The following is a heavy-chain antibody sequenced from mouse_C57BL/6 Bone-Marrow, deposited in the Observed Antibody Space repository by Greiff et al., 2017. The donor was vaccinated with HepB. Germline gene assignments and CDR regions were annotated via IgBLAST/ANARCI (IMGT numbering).Heavy chain of an antibody. Sequence: EVKLQESGPGLVKPSQTVFLTCTVTGISITTGNYRWSWIRQFPGNKLEWIGYIYYSGTITYNPSLTSRTTITRDTPKNQFFLEMNSLTAEDTATYYCARERFINRGDRYFDVWGTGTTVTVSS. V-gene: IGHV3-5*01. CDR3: ARERFINRGDRYFDV. D-gene: IGHD1-1*01. CDR2: IYYSGTI. CDR1: GISITTGNYR. J-gene: IGHJ1*03.